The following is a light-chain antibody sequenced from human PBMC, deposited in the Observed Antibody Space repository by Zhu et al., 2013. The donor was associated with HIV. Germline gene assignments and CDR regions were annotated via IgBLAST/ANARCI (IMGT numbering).Light chain of an antibody. Sequence: DIQMTQSPSSLSASIGDRVTITCRASRGINSFLNWYQQKPGQAPNLLIYAASNLQSGVPSRFSGSGSATEFTLTISSLQPADFATYYCQQSYSTPWTFGQGTRVEIK. J-gene: IGKJ1*01. CDR1: RGINSF. V-gene: IGKV1-39*01. CDR2: AAS. CDR3: QQSYSTPWT.